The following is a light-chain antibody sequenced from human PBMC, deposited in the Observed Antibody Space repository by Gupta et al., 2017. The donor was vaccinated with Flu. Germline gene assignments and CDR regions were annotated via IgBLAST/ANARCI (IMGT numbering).Light chain of an antibody. V-gene: IGLV1-40*01. CDR2: GNS. Sequence: QSVLTQPPSVSGAPGQRVTISCTGISPYIGAGYDVHWYQQLPGTAPKLLIYGNSNRPSVVPDRFSGSKSGTSASLAIPGLQAEDEADYYCQSYDSSLSGSVVFGGGTKLTVL. J-gene: IGLJ2*01. CDR1: SPYIGAGYD. CDR3: QSYDSSLSGSVV.